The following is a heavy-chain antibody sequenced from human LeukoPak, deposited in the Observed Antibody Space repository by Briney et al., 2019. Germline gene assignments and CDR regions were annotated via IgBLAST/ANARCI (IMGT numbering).Heavy chain of an antibody. V-gene: IGHV3-23*01. CDR2: ISGSGGST. CDR3: AKGRAPYSSHFDY. D-gene: IGHD2-21*01. CDR1: GITFSSYA. J-gene: IGHJ4*02. Sequence: PGGPLRLSCAASGITFSSYAMSWVRQAPGKALEWVSTISGSGGSTYYADSVKGRFTISRDNSKNTLYLQMNSLRAEDTAVYYCAKGRAPYSSHFDYWGQGTLVAVSS.